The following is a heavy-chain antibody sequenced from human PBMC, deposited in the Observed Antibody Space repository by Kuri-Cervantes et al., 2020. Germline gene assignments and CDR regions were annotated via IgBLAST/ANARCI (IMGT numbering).Heavy chain of an antibody. CDR1: GFTFSSYS. V-gene: IGHV3-48*02. Sequence: GESLKISCAASGFTFSSYSMNWVRQAPGKGLEWVSYISSSSSTIYYADSVKGRFTISRDNAKNSLYLQMNSLRDEDTAVYYCARDRFGGSYGGGPFDYWGQGTLVTDSS. D-gene: IGHD1-26*01. J-gene: IGHJ4*02. CDR2: ISSSSSTI. CDR3: ARDRFGGSYGGGPFDY.